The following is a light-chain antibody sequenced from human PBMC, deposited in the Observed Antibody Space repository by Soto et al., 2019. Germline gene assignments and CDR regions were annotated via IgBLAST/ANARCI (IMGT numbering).Light chain of an antibody. V-gene: IGKV3D-15*01. J-gene: IGKJ2*01. CDR1: HSVSNN. CDR3: QQYNKWPLYT. Sequence: EVVMTQSPATLSVSPGERATLSCRASHSVSNNLAWYQQKPGQPPRLLIYGASTRATDIPPRFSGSGSGTDFTLTISSLQSEDFAVYYCQQYNKWPLYTFGQGTKLEI. CDR2: GAS.